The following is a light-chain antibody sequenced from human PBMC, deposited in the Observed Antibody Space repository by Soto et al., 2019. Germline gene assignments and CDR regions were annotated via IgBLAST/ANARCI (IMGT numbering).Light chain of an antibody. V-gene: IGLV2-14*01. CDR2: EVS. CDR3: SSYTSSSLYV. J-gene: IGLJ1*01. CDR1: SSDIGNYNY. Sequence: QSALTQPASVSGSPGQSITISCTGTSSDIGNYNYVSWYQQHPGKAPKLMIYEVSNRPSGVSNRFSGSKSGNTASLTISGLQAEDEADYYCSSYTSSSLYVFATGTKVTV.